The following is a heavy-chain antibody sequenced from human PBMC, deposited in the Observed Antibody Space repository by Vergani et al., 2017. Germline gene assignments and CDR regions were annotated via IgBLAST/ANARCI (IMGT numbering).Heavy chain of an antibody. Sequence: QVQLVESGGGVVQPGRSLRLSCAASGVSFSGYGMHWVRQAPGKGLEWVAFIRFDGSNKYYEDSVKGRFTISRDNSKNTLFLQMNSLRPEDTAVYYCARDTVTGSRYFDYWGQGTLVTVSS. CDR2: IRFDGSNK. CDR1: GVSFSGYG. D-gene: IGHD6-19*01. V-gene: IGHV3-30*02. CDR3: ARDTVTGSRYFDY. J-gene: IGHJ4*02.